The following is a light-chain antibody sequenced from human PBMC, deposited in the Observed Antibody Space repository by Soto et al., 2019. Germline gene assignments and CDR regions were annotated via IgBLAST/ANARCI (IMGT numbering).Light chain of an antibody. CDR1: QSLLHRNGYNY. J-gene: IGKJ3*01. CDR2: LGS. CDR3: MQAQQTPFT. V-gene: IGKV2-28*01. Sequence: DVVMTQSPLSLPVTPGEPASISCRSSQSLLHRNGYNYLDWYLQRPGQSPQLLIYLGSNRASGVPARFSGSGSGTDFTLKISRVEAEDVGVYYCMQAQQTPFTFGPGTKVDIK.